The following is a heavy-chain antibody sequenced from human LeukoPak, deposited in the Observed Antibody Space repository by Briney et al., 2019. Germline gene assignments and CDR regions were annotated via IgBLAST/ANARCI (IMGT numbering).Heavy chain of an antibody. J-gene: IGHJ4*02. CDR2: IYPDDSDT. CDR1: GYSFTSYW. V-gene: IGHV5-51*01. Sequence: GESLKISCKGSGYSFTSYWIAWVRQMPGKGLECMGIIYPDDSDTRYSPSLQGQVTITADKSISTAYLQWSSLKASDNAMYYCARQRRSSGWPNDYWGQGTLVTVSS. D-gene: IGHD6-19*01. CDR3: ARQRRSSGWPNDY.